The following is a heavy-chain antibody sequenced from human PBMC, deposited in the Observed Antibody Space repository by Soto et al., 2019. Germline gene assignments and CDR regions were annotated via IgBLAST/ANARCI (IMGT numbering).Heavy chain of an antibody. CDR2: VKSKTDGGTT. V-gene: IGHV3-15*07. CDR3: TTDSYITSIIVRFDY. J-gene: IGHJ4*01. D-gene: IGHD3-22*01. Sequence: GGPLRPSSPASGVTSSNAWTNWVRHAPAKGLEWVGRVKSKTDGGTTDFAAPVKGRFAISRDDSKNMVYLEMNGLKTEDTGIYYCTTDSYITSIIVRFDYWGHGTLVTVSS. CDR1: GVTSSNAW.